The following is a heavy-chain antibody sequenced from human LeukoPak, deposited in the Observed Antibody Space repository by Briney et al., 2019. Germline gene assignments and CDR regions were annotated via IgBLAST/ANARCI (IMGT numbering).Heavy chain of an antibody. CDR3: AKDSGSSGYPKGLDI. D-gene: IGHD3-22*01. CDR1: GFTFSSYW. V-gene: IGHV3-7*01. Sequence: GGSLRLSCAASGFTFSSYWMSWVRQAPEKGLEWVANIKQDGSEKYYVDSVKGRFTISRDNSKNTLYLQMNSLRAEDTAVYYCAKDSGSSGYPKGLDIWGQGTMVTVSS. J-gene: IGHJ3*02. CDR2: IKQDGSEK.